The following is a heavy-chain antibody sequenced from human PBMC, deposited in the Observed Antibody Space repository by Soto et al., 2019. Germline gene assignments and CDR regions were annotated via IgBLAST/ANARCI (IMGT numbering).Heavy chain of an antibody. J-gene: IGHJ4*02. CDR3: AHRPGGSGWRYYFDY. CDR1: GFSLTSTGVG. Sequence: KESGPTLVKPTQTLTLTCSFSGFSLTSTGVGVGWFRQPPGKALECLGLTYWNDDDRYRSSLRSRLTITKDTSKNQVVLTMTNMDPEDTATYYCAHRPGGSGWRYYFDYWGQGTLVTVSS. D-gene: IGHD6-19*01. V-gene: IGHV2-5*01. CDR2: TYWNDDD.